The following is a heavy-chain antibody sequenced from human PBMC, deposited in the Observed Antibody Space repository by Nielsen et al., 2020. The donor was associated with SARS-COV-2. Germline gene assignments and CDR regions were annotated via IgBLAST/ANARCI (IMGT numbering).Heavy chain of an antibody. D-gene: IGHD6-19*01. CDR3: ARVRSSGWFEALDV. J-gene: IGHJ3*01. V-gene: IGHV1-69*13. CDR1: GYTFTNNY. CDR2: VMPLFSTQ. Sequence: SVKVSCKASGYTFTNNYLHWVRQAPGQGLEWMGGVMPLFSTQYAQKFQDRLTITADESTTTAYMELRSLRLEDTAVYFCARVRSSGWFEALDVWGQGTLVTVSS.